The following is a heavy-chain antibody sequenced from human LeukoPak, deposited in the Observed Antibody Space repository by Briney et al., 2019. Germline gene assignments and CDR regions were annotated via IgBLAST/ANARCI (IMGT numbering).Heavy chain of an antibody. V-gene: IGHV3-33*05. CDR1: GLTFSSYG. J-gene: IGHJ4*01. CDR3: ARGRAGNYYNHNDY. CDR2: ISYDGSNK. Sequence: TGRCLRPSCAAYGLTFSSYGMGWVRQAPGKGLGWVAFISYDGSNKYYADSVKRRFTSSRDNAKNTLYLQLNSLRAEDTAVYYCARGRAGNYYNHNDYWGQGTLVTVSS. D-gene: IGHD3-10*01.